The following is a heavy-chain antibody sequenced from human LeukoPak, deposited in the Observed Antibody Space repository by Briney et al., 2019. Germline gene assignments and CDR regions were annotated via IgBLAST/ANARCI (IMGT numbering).Heavy chain of an antibody. CDR1: GFTFSSYW. CDR3: ARGVYYDSSGYYEFDY. J-gene: IGHJ4*02. Sequence: PGGSLRLSCAASGFTFSSYWMSWVRQAPGKGLEWVANIKQDGSEKYYVDSVKGRFTISRDNAKNSLYLQTNSLRAEDTAVYYCARGVYYDSSGYYEFDYWGQGTLVTVSS. CDR2: IKQDGSEK. D-gene: IGHD3-22*01. V-gene: IGHV3-7*01.